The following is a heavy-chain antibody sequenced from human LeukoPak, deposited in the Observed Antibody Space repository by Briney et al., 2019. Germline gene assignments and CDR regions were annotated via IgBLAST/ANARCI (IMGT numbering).Heavy chain of an antibody. V-gene: IGHV1-24*01. CDR3: ATLYYYDSSGHLGPPLP. CDR1: GYTLTELS. CDR2: FDPEDGET. D-gene: IGHD3-22*01. Sequence: ASVKVSCKVSGYTLTELSMHWVRQAPGKGLEWMGGFDPEDGETIYAQKFQGRVTMTEDTSTDTAYMELSSLRSEDTAVYYCATLYYYDSSGHLGPPLPWGQGTLVTVSS. J-gene: IGHJ4*02.